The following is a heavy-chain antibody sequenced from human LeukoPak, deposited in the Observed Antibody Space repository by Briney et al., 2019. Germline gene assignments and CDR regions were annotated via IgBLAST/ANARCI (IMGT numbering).Heavy chain of an antibody. D-gene: IGHD3-10*01. V-gene: IGHV3-21*01. CDR2: ISSSSSYI. J-gene: IGHJ3*02. Sequence: GGSLRLSCAASGFTFSSYSMNWVRQAPGKGLEWVSSISSSSSYIYYADSVKGRFTISRDNAKNSLYLQMNSLRAEDTAVYYCARDWGSMVRDAFDIWGQGTMVTVSS. CDR1: GFTFSSYS. CDR3: ARDWGSMVRDAFDI.